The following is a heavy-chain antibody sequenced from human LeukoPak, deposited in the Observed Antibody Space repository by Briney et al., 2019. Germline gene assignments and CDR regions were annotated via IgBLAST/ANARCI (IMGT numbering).Heavy chain of an antibody. V-gene: IGHV4-31*03. Sequence: PSETLSLTCTVSGGSISSGGYYWIWIRQHPGKGLEWIGYTYYSGSTYYNPSLKSRVTISVDTSKNQFSLKPSSVTAADTAVYYCARTNYVPALYYFDYWGQGTLVTVSS. D-gene: IGHD2/OR15-2a*01. J-gene: IGHJ4*02. CDR1: GGSISSGGYY. CDR3: ARTNYVPALYYFDY. CDR2: TYYSGST.